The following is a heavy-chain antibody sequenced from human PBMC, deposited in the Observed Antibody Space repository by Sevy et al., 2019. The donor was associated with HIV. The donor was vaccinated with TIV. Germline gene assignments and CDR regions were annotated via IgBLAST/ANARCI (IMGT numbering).Heavy chain of an antibody. V-gene: IGHV1-2*02. Sequence: ASVKVSCKASGYTFTGQYIHWVRQAPGQGLEWMGWINPNSGGTNYRQDFQGRVTLTRDTSITTAYMELNGLKSDDTAIYYWARDRRLRGYSYGSFDYWGQGTLVTVSS. CDR3: ARDRRLRGYSYGSFDY. D-gene: IGHD5-18*01. CDR1: GYTFTGQY. CDR2: INPNSGGT. J-gene: IGHJ4*02.